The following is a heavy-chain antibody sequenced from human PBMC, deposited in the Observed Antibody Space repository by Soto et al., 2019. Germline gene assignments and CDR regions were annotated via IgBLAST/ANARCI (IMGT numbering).Heavy chain of an antibody. CDR2: MYNTGST. Sequence: PSETLSLTCTVSGGSISGYYWSWIRQPPGKGLEWIGYMYNTGSTVYNPSFKSRVTISVDTSKNQFSLKLSSMTAADTAVYYCARGYDWFDPWGQGTLVTVSS. CDR3: ARGYDWFDP. J-gene: IGHJ5*02. D-gene: IGHD6-13*01. CDR1: GGSISGYY. V-gene: IGHV4-59*08.